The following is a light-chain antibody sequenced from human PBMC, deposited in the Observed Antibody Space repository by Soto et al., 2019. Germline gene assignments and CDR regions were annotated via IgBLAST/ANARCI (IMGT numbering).Light chain of an antibody. Sequence: QSALAQPASVSGSPGQSVTISCTGTSSDVGAYNSVSWYQQHPDKAPQLMIYKGTQRPSGVSNRFSGSTSGNAASLTIPGLQAGDEADYFCCSSAPESTYVFGTGTKVTVL. CDR2: KGT. CDR1: SSDVGAYNS. J-gene: IGLJ1*01. CDR3: CSSAPESTYV. V-gene: IGLV2-23*01.